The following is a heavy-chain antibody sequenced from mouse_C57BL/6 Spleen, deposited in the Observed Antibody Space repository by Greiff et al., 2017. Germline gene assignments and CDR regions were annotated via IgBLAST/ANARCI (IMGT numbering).Heavy chain of an antibody. V-gene: IGHV5-9-1*02. CDR1: GFTFSSYA. Sequence: DVMLVESGEGLVKPGGSLKLSCAASGFTFSSYAMSWVRQTPEKRLEWVAYISSGGDYIYYADTVKGRFTISSDNARNTLYLQMSSPKSEDTAMYYCTRGPSYDDGYYFDDWGQGTTLTVSS. CDR3: TRGPSYDDGYYFDD. J-gene: IGHJ2*01. CDR2: ISSGGDYI. D-gene: IGHD2-12*01.